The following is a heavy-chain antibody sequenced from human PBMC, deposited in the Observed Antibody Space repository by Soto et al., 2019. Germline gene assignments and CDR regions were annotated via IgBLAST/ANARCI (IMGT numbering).Heavy chain of an antibody. Sequence: QVQLQESGPGLVTPSETLSLTCTVSGDSITSYYRRWVRQPPGKGLEWIGYIYRTGNTNYNPSLKCRVTMSIDTSKNQFSLKLNSVTAADTAVYYCARLVWRGSNFDYWGQGSLVTVSS. CDR3: ARLVWRGSNFDY. D-gene: IGHD3-16*01. CDR2: IYRTGNT. CDR1: GDSITSYY. J-gene: IGHJ4*02. V-gene: IGHV4-59*08.